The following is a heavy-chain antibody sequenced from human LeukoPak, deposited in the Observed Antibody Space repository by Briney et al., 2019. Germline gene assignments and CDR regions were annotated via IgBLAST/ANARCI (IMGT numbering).Heavy chain of an antibody. J-gene: IGHJ4*02. CDR1: GYTFSDYY. Sequence: GGSLRLSCAASGYTFSDYYMSCIRQAPGKGLEWGSHINSSGSTIYYADSVKGRFTISRDNAKNSLYLQMNSLRAEDTAVYYCARDLGGTGTTGYFDYGGQGTLVTVSS. CDR3: ARDLGGTGTTGYFDY. V-gene: IGHV3-11*01. D-gene: IGHD1-7*01. CDR2: INSSGSTI.